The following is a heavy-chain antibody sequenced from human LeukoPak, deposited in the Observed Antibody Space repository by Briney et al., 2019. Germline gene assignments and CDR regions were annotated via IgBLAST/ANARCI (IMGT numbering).Heavy chain of an antibody. CDR3: TRRAEAVAGSFDY. CDR2: IYTSGST. CDR1: GGSISSGSYY. J-gene: IGHJ4*02. V-gene: IGHV4-61*02. Sequence: SETLSLTCTVSGGSISSGSYYWSWIRQPAGKGLEWIGRIYTSGSTNYNPFLKSRVTISVDTSKNQFSLKLSSVTAADTAVYYCTRRAEAVAGSFDYWGQGTLVTVSS. D-gene: IGHD6-19*01.